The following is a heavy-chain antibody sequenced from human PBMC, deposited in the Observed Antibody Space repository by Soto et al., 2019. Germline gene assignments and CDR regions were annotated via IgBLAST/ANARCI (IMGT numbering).Heavy chain of an antibody. J-gene: IGHJ4*02. CDR3: AREVPTPYYFDY. CDR2: TNYRGST. CDR1: GDSINSGVGYY. Sequence: QVQLQESGPGLVKPSQTLSLTCTVSGDSINSGVGYYWSWIRQHPGKRLEWIGDTNYRGSTHYNPSLKRRGTITIDTTKNQFCLKLRSVTAADTAVYYCAREVPTPYYFDYWGQGTLVTVSS. V-gene: IGHV4-31*03.